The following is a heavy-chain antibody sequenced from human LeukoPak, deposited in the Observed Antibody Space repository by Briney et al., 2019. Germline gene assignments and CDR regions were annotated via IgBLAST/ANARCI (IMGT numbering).Heavy chain of an antibody. D-gene: IGHD6-6*01. V-gene: IGHV1-2*02. CDR2: INPNSGGT. CDR3: ATGESIAARPEFDY. Sequence: ASVKVSCTASGYTFTGYYMHWVRQAPGQGLEWMGWINPNSGGTNYAQKFQGRVTMIRDTSISTAYMERSRLRSDDTAVYYCATGESIAARPEFDYWGQGTLVTVSS. J-gene: IGHJ4*02. CDR1: GYTFTGYY.